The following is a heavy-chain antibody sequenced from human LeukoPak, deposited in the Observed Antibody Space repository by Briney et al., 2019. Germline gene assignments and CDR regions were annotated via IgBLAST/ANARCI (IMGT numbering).Heavy chain of an antibody. CDR2: INHSGST. Sequence: SETLSLTCAVYGGSFSGYYWSWIRQPPGKGLEWIGEINHSGSTNYNPSLKSRVTISVDTSKNQFPLKLSSVTAADTAVYYCARGHDRYYYYMDVWGKGTTVTISS. CDR3: ARGHDRYYYYMDV. V-gene: IGHV4-34*01. J-gene: IGHJ6*03. D-gene: IGHD3-3*01. CDR1: GGSFSGYY.